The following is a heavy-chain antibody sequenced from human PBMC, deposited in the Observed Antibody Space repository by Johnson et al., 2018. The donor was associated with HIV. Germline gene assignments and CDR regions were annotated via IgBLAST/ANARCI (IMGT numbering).Heavy chain of an antibody. V-gene: IGHV3-73*01. CDR2: IRSKANSYAT. D-gene: IGHD1-26*01. CDR3: TVHSGERTDHDAFDI. J-gene: IGHJ3*02. CDR1: GFTFSSYG. Sequence: VLLVESGGGVVQPGGSLRLSCAASGFTFSSYGMHWVRQAPGKGLEWVGRIRSKANSYATAYAASVKGRFTISRDDSKNTAYLQMNSLKTEDTAVYYCTVHSGERTDHDAFDIWGQGTMVTVSS.